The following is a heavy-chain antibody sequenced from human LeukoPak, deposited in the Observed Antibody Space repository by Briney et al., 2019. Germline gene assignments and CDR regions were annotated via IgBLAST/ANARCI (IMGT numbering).Heavy chain of an antibody. CDR3: AKDRARYSTLYYFDY. D-gene: IGHD6-13*01. CDR1: GFTFSSYA. CDR2: ISYDGSNK. Sequence: PGGSLRLSCAASGFTFSSYAMHWVRQAPGKGLEWVAVISYDGSNKYYADSVKGRFTISRDNSKNTPYLQMNSLRAEDTAVYYCAKDRARYSTLYYFDYWGQGTLVTVSS. J-gene: IGHJ4*02. V-gene: IGHV3-30*04.